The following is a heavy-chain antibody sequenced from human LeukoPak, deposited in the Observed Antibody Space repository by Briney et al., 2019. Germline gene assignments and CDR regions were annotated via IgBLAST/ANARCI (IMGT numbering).Heavy chain of an antibody. Sequence: PSETLSLTCTVSGGSISSYYWSWIRQPPGKGLEWIGYIYTSGSTNYNPSLKSRVTISVDTSKNQFSLKLSSVTAADTAVYYCARLGFYDFWSGYLPPIYYYYYMDVWGKGTTVTVSS. V-gene: IGHV4-4*09. CDR1: GGSISSYY. CDR2: IYTSGST. CDR3: ARLGFYDFWSGYLPPIYYYYYMDV. J-gene: IGHJ6*03. D-gene: IGHD3-3*01.